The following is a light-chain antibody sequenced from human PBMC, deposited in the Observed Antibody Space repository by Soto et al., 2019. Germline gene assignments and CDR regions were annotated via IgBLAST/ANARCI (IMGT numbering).Light chain of an antibody. CDR2: GNS. J-gene: IGLJ1*01. CDR3: QSYDSSLSGSRV. V-gene: IGLV1-40*01. CDR1: SSNIGAGYD. Sequence: QAVVTQPPSVSGAPGQRVTISCTGSSSNIGAGYDVHWYQQLPGTAPKLPIYGNSNRPSGVPDRFSGSKSGTSASLAITGIQAEDEADYNCQSYDSSLSGSRVFGPGTKLTVL.